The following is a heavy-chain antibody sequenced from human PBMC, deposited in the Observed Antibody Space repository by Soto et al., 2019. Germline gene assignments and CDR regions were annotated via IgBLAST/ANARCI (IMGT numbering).Heavy chain of an antibody. Sequence: EVQLVQSGAEVKKPGESLKIACKASGYKFSSFWIGWVSQMPGKGLEWMGVIYPGDSDTNYRPSFEGQVTISADKSISTAYLQWNSLKASDTAVYYCARTYDNNGYYLEYWGQGTLVTVSS. CDR3: ARTYDNNGYYLEY. V-gene: IGHV5-51*01. CDR1: GYKFSSFW. CDR2: IYPGDSDT. J-gene: IGHJ4*02. D-gene: IGHD3-22*01.